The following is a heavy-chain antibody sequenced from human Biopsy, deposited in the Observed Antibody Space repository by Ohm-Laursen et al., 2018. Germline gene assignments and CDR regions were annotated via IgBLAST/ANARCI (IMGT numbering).Heavy chain of an antibody. CDR3: AKDLRNNNWGVEN. J-gene: IGHJ4*02. D-gene: IGHD7-27*01. CDR2: ISDDGRNN. V-gene: IGHV3-30*18. Sequence: SLRLSCTASGFSFSSYGMHWVRQAPGTGLEWVAVISDDGRNNYYIDSVRGRFTISRDNSKNTLYLQMNNLRAEDKAVFYCAKDLRNNNWGVENWGQGTLGTVSS. CDR1: GFSFSSYG.